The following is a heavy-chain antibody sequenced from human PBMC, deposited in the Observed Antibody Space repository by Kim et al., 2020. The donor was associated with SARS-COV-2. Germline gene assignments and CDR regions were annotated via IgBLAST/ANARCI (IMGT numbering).Heavy chain of an antibody. CDR1: GVTLGNYA. J-gene: IGHJ5*02. Sequence: GGSLRLSCAASGVTLGNYAMSWVRQAPGKGPEWVSAISTDGYDKFYADSVKGRFTISRDNSKNTLSVQMNSLRAEDTAIYYCTKRDSGHSWNPDNLWGQGIPVTVSS. CDR3: TKRDSGHSWNPDNL. D-gene: IGHD3-3*02. V-gene: IGHV3-23*01. CDR2: ISTDGYDK.